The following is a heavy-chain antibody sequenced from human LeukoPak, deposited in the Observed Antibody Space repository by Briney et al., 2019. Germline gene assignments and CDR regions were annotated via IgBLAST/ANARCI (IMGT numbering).Heavy chain of an antibody. CDR2: IYNSGST. J-gene: IGHJ5*02. CDR3: ARESGTGWLDP. D-gene: IGHD3-10*01. CDR1: GGSISRFY. V-gene: IGHV4-59*01. Sequence: SETLSLTCTVSGGSISRFYWSWIRQPPGKGLQWIGYIYNSGSTKYNPSLTSRVTISIDTSKNQFSLKLSSVTAADAAVYYCARESGTGWLDPWGQGTLVTVSS.